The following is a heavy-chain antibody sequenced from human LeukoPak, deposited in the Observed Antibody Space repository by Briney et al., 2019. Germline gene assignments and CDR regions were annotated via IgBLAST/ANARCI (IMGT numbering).Heavy chain of an antibody. Sequence: ASVKVSCKASGYTFTGYYMHWVRQAPVQGLEWMGWINPNSGGTNYAQKFQGRVTMTRDTSISTAYMELSRLRSDDTAVYYCARVPEGITGTFFDYWGQGTLVTVSS. CDR1: GYTFTGYY. J-gene: IGHJ4*02. V-gene: IGHV1-2*02. D-gene: IGHD1-7*01. CDR3: ARVPEGITGTFFDY. CDR2: INPNSGGT.